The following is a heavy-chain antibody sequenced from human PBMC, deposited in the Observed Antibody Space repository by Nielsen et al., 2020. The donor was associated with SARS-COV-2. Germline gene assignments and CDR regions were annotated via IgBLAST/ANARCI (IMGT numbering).Heavy chain of an antibody. D-gene: IGHD6-19*01. J-gene: IGHJ4*02. CDR2: INPNDGST. Sequence: ASVKVSCKASGYTFSNYYIHWVRQAPGQGLEWMGIINPNDGSTSYAQKFQGRVTMTRDTSTNTAYMELSSLSSEDTAVYYCARITPSSGWDYWGQGTLVTVSS. CDR1: GYTFSNYY. CDR3: ARITPSSGWDY. V-gene: IGHV1-46*01.